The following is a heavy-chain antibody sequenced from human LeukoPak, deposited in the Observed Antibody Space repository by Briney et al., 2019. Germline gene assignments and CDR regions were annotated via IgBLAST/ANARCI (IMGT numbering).Heavy chain of an antibody. J-gene: IGHJ4*02. CDR1: GFTFSTYV. CDR3: VRGTGY. CDR2: INSSGDNT. V-gene: IGHV3-64D*06. Sequence: HTGGSLRLSCSVSGFTFSTYVMHWLRQAPGKGLEYVSAINSSGDNTYYADSVKGTFTISRDNSKNTLYLQMSSLRADDTAVYYCVRGTGYWGQGTLVTVSS.